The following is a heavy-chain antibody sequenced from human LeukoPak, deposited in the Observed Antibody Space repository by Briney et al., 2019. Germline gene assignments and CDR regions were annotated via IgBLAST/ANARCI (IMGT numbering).Heavy chain of an antibody. CDR3: AKDREWDDCAEYDY. CDR1: GFTFNSYW. J-gene: IGHJ4*02. CDR2: ISGRGGST. Sequence: GGSLRLSCAASGFTFNSYWMHWVRQAPGKGLEWVSVISGRGGSTYYADSVKGRFTISRDNSKNTLYLQMNSLRADDTAVYYCAKDREWDDCAEYDYWGQGTLVTVSS. D-gene: IGHD2-21*02. V-gene: IGHV3-23*01.